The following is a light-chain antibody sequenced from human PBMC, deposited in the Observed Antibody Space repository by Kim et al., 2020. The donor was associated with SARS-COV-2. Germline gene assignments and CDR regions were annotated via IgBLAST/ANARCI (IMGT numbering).Light chain of an antibody. CDR1: LTISSNY. CDR3: QQYGSTPYT. J-gene: IGKJ2*01. CDR2: GAS. Sequence: EVILTQSPGTLSLSPGERATLSCRASLTISSNYLAWYQQKRGQAPRLLIYGASSRASAIPDRFSGSGSGIDFTLTISRLEPEDSAVYFCQQYGSTPYTFGQGTKLEIK. V-gene: IGKV3-20*01.